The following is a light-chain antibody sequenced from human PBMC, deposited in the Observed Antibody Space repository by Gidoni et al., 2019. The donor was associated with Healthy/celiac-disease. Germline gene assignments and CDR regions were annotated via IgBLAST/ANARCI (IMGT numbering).Light chain of an antibody. CDR3: QQYNNWPLT. J-gene: IGKJ3*01. CDR1: QSVSSN. V-gene: IGKV3-15*01. CDR2: GAS. Sequence: EIVMTQSPATLSGSPGERATLSCRASQSVSSNLAWYQQKPGQAPRLLIYGASTRATGIPARFSGSGSGTEFTLTISSLQSEDFAVYYCQQYNNWPLTFGPGTKVEIK.